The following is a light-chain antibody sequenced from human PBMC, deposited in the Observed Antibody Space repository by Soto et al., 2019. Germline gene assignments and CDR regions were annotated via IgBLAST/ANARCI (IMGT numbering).Light chain of an antibody. J-gene: IGKJ1*01. CDR3: QQYSNWPPWT. CDR2: DAS. CDR1: QSVSNN. V-gene: IGKV3-15*01. Sequence: ILMTQSPATLSVSPGERATLSYRASQSVSNNLAWYQQKPGQAPRLLIYDASTRATGIPARFSGSGSGKVFTLTISGVQAADFAVYYCQQYSNWPPWTFGQGTKVEI.